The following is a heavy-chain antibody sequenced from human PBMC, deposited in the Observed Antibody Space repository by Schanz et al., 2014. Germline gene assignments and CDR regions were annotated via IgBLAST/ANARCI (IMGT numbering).Heavy chain of an antibody. CDR1: GITFSSHS. J-gene: IGHJ4*02. V-gene: IGHV3-48*01. CDR2: IGSSSSRI. Sequence: EVHLVESGGGLVQPGGSLRLSCAASGITFSSHSFNWVRQAPGKGLEWISYIGSSSSRIDHADSVKGRFTISRDNAKNSLYLQMNSLRAEDTAVYYCVRDSFFAFDYWGQGTLVTVSS. CDR3: VRDSFFAFDY. D-gene: IGHD3-3*01.